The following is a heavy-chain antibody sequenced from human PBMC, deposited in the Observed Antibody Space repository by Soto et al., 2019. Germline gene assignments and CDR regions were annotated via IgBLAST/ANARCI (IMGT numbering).Heavy chain of an antibody. D-gene: IGHD1-26*01. Sequence: EVQLVESGGGLVKPGESLRLSCAASGLTFSKAWMSWVRQAPGKGLEWVGRSMSKPDGGTTDYAAPVKGRFTISRDDSKNPLSLQMNSLKTEDTAVYYCTAGVGASDFDYWGQGTLVTVSS. V-gene: IGHV3-15*01. CDR2: SMSKPDGGTT. CDR3: TAGVGASDFDY. J-gene: IGHJ4*02. CDR1: GLTFSKAW.